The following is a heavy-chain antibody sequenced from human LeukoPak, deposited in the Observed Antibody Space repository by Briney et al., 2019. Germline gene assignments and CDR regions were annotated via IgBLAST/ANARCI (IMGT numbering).Heavy chain of an antibody. V-gene: IGHV4-39*07. CDR3: ARASYYYGSGSYRDQFDP. CDR2: IYSSGST. D-gene: IGHD3-10*01. J-gene: IGHJ5*02. CDR1: GVSISSGSNY. Sequence: SETLSLTCSVSGVSISSGSNYWGWIRQPPGKTLEWIGSIYSSGSTNYNPSLKSRVTISVDTSKNQFSLKLSSVTAADTAVYYCARASYYYGSGSYRDQFDPWGQGTLVTVSS.